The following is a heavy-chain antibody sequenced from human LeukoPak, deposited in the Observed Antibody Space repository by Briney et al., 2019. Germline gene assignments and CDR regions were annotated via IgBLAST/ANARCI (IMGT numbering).Heavy chain of an antibody. D-gene: IGHD3-22*01. CDR1: GFTFSSYS. CDR2: ISSSSSYI. V-gene: IGHV3-21*01. CDR3: ARDPTYDSSNYYMDV. Sequence: PGGSLRLSCAASGFTFSSYSMNWVRQAPGKGLEWVSSISSSSSYIYYADSVKGRFTISRDNAKNSLYLQMNSLRAEDTAVYYCARDPTYDSSNYYMDVWGKGTTVTVSS. J-gene: IGHJ6*03.